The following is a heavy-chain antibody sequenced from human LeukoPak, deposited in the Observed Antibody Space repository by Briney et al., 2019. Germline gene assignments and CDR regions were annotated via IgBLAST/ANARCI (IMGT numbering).Heavy chain of an antibody. CDR1: GGTFSSYP. J-gene: IGHJ4*02. Sequence: GSSVKVSCKASGGTFSSYPISWVRQAPGQGLEWMGWINPNSGGTNYAQKFQGRVTMTRDTSISTAYMELSRLRSDDTAVYYCASFTGGYYPLDFDYWGQGTLVTVSS. CDR2: INPNSGGT. D-gene: IGHD3-22*01. V-gene: IGHV1-2*02. CDR3: ASFTGGYYPLDFDY.